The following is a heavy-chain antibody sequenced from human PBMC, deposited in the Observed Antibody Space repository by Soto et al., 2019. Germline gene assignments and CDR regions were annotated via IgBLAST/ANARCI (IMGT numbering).Heavy chain of an antibody. CDR2: IYSGGST. CDR1: GFTVSSHY. CDR3: ARVPAITGTTYYYYYYMDV. J-gene: IGHJ6*03. D-gene: IGHD1-7*01. V-gene: IGHV3-66*01. Sequence: EVQLVESGGGLVQPGGSLRLSCAASGFTVSSHYMSWVRQAPGKGLEWVSVIYSGGSTYYADSVKGRFTISRDNSKNTLYLQMNSLRAEDTAVYYCARVPAITGTTYYYYYYMDVWGKGTTVTVSS.